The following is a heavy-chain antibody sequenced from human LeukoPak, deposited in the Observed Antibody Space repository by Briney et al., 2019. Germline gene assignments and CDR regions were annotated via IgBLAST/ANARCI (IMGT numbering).Heavy chain of an antibody. CDR3: ARSSYYYAADAFDI. Sequence: PSETLSLTCAVYGGSFSGYYWSWIRQPPGKGLEWIGEINHSGSTNYNPSLKSRVTISVDTSKNQFSLKLSSVTVADTAVYYCARSSYYYAADAFDIWGQGTKVTVSS. J-gene: IGHJ3*02. D-gene: IGHD3-10*01. CDR1: GGSFSGYY. CDR2: INHSGST. V-gene: IGHV4-34*01.